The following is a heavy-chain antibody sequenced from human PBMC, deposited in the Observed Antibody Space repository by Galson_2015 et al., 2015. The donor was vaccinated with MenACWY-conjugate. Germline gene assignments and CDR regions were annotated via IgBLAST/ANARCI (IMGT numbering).Heavy chain of an antibody. D-gene: IGHD5-18*01. Sequence: SLRLSCAASGFTFSSYAMHWVRQAPGKGLEWVAVISYDGSNKYYADSVKGRFTISRDNSKNTLYLQMNSLRAEDTAVYYCARAQRYYYYYGMDVWGQGTTVTVSS. J-gene: IGHJ6*02. CDR3: ARAQRYYYYYGMDV. CDR1: GFTFSSYA. CDR2: ISYDGSNK. V-gene: IGHV3-30*04.